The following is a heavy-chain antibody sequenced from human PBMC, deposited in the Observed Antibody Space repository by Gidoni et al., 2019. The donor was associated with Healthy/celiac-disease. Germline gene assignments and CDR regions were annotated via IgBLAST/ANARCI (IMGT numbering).Heavy chain of an antibody. J-gene: IGHJ4*02. Sequence: QLQLQESGPGLVKPSETLSLTCTVSGGSIRSSSYYWGWIRQPPGTGLEWIGSIYYSGSTYYNPSLKSRVTISVDTSKNQFSLKLSSVTAADTAVYYCARLSGDSSGYPYYFDYWGQGTLVTVSS. D-gene: IGHD3-22*01. CDR3: ARLSGDSSGYPYYFDY. CDR2: IYYSGST. V-gene: IGHV4-39*01. CDR1: GGSIRSSSYY.